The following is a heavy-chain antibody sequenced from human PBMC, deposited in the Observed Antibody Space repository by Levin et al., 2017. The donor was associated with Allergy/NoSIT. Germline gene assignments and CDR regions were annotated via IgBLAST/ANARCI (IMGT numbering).Heavy chain of an antibody. V-gene: IGHV4-59*01. CDR1: GGSISSDN. J-gene: IGHJ4*02. CDR3: ARFVWGSYRGFDY. CDR2: IYDTGNT. Sequence: GSLRLSCTVSGGSISSDNWSWIRQPPGNGLEWIGYIYDTGNTNYNPSLKSRVTLSVDTSKNQFSLKLSSVTPADTAVYYCARFVWGSYRGFDYWGQGTLVTVSS. D-gene: IGHD3-16*02.